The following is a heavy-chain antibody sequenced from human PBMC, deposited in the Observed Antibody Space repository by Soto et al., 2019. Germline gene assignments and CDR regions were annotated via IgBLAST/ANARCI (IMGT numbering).Heavy chain of an antibody. CDR3: ARGHCSSTSCYKGHFDY. Sequence: PSETLSLTCAVYGGSFSGYYWSWIRQPPGKGLEWIGEINHSGSTNYNPSLKSRVTISVDTSKNQFSLKLSSVTAADTAVYYCARGHCSSTSCYKGHFDYWGQGTLVTVYS. CDR2: INHSGST. D-gene: IGHD2-2*02. CDR1: GGSFSGYY. J-gene: IGHJ4*02. V-gene: IGHV4-34*01.